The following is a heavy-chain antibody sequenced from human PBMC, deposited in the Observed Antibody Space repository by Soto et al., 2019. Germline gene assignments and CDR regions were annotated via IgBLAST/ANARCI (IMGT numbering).Heavy chain of an antibody. V-gene: IGHV4-30-4*01. CDR1: GASIKSTDYY. D-gene: IGHD2-21*02. J-gene: IGHJ5*02. CDR2: VYYTGST. CDR3: VRTAREGAVAPHWFDR. Sequence: LSLTCTVSGASIKSTDYYWSWIRQAPGKGLEWIGYVYYTGSTYYNPSLMSRLTISVDTSKNQFSLKLTSVTAAETAVYYCVRTAREGAVAPHWFDRWGQGTQVTVSS.